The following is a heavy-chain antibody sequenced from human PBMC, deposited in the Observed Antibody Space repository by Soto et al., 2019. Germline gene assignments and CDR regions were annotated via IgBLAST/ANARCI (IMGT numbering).Heavy chain of an antibody. CDR3: ARVAAAGTVPNYYYYGMDV. Sequence: GGSLILSCAASGFTFSSYAMHWVRQAPGKGLEWVAVISYDGSNKYYADSVKGRFTISRDNSKNTLYLQMNSLRAEDTAVYYCARVAAAGTVPNYYYYGMDVWGQGTTVTVSS. D-gene: IGHD6-13*01. CDR1: GFTFSSYA. J-gene: IGHJ6*02. CDR2: ISYDGSNK. V-gene: IGHV3-30-3*01.